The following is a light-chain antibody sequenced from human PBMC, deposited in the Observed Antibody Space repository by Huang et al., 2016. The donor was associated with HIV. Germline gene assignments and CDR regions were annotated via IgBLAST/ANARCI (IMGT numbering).Light chain of an antibody. CDR3: QQYASFPIT. CDR2: DAS. V-gene: IGKV1-33*01. Sequence: DIQMTQSPSSLSASVGDRVTITCQASQDITNYLNWYQHKQGKAPKLLIYDASNLETGVPLRFSGSGSGTDFTFTISSLQAEDVATYYCQQYASFPITFGQGTRLEI. J-gene: IGKJ5*01. CDR1: QDITNY.